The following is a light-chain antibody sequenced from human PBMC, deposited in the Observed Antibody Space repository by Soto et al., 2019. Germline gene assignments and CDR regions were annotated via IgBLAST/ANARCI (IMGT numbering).Light chain of an antibody. Sequence: QSALTQPAAVSGSPGQSITISCTGTSSDVGGYNYVSWYQQHPGKAPKLMIYEVSYRPSGVSNRFSGSKSGNTASLTISGLQAEDEADYYCSSYTSSSTTWVFGGGTKLTVL. CDR2: EVS. CDR1: SSDVGGYNY. V-gene: IGLV2-14*01. CDR3: SSYTSSSTTWV. J-gene: IGLJ3*02.